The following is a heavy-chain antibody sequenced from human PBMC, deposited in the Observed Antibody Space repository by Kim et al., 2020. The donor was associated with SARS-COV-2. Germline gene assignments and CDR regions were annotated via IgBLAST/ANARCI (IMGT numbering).Heavy chain of an antibody. CDR3: AKASRSGNYYVLAPTLNFDY. J-gene: IGHJ4*02. Sequence: GGSLRLSCAASGFTFSSYAMSWVRQAPGKGLEWVSAISGSGGSTYYADSVKGRFTISRDNSKNTLYLQMNSLRAEDTAVYYCAKASRSGNYYVLAPTLNFDYWGQGTLVTVSS. D-gene: IGHD1-26*01. CDR1: GFTFSSYA. V-gene: IGHV3-23*01. CDR2: ISGSGGST.